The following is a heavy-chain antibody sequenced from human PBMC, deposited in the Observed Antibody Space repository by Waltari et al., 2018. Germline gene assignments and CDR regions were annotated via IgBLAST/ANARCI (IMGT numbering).Heavy chain of an antibody. CDR2: SYTSGTT. CDR1: GGSMSSSI. CDR3: ARDLGYCSNGLCFHFDS. J-gene: IGHJ4*02. Sequence: QVQLQESGPGLVKPSETLSLICNVSGGSMSSSIWNWIRQPAGKGPEWIGRSYTSGTTNDNPSLKSRVTMSLDTSKNQFSLKLSSVTAADTAVYYCARDLGYCSNGLCFHFDSWGQGTLVTVSS. D-gene: IGHD2-8*01. V-gene: IGHV4-4*07.